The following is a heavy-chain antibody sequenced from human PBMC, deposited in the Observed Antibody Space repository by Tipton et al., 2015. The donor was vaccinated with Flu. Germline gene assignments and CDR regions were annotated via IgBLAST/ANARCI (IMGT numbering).Heavy chain of an antibody. V-gene: IGHV3-7*01. CDR3: ARDGPPYSPTSGWFDP. Sequence: SLRLSCAASGFPFSNFWMHWVRQAPGKGLEWVAHINQDGSEKNYVDSVKGRFTISRDNARNSLYLQMNSLRADDTAVYFCARDGPPYSPTSGWFDPWGQGTLVTVSS. J-gene: IGHJ5*02. CDR1: GFPFSNFW. D-gene: IGHD1-26*01. CDR2: INQDGSEK.